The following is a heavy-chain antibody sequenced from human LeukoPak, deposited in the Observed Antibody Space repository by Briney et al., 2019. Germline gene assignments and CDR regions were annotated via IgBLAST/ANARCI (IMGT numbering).Heavy chain of an antibody. V-gene: IGHV3-23*01. CDR3: ESRGHVGSGTYSPYDY. CDR2: ISGSGGRT. Sequence: GGSLRLSCAASGFTFSNYAMSWVRQAPGKGLEWVSVISGSGGRTYYADSVKGRFTISRDNSRNTVYLQMTSLRAEDTAVYYCESRGHVGSGTYSPYDYWGQGTLVTVSS. D-gene: IGHD3-10*01. J-gene: IGHJ4*02. CDR1: GFTFSNYA.